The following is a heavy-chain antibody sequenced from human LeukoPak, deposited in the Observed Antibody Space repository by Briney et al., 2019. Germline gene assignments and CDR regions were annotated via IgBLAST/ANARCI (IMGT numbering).Heavy chain of an antibody. Sequence: KLSQTLSLTCAISGDSVSSNSAAWNWIRQSPSRGLEWLGRTYYRSKWYNDYAVSVKSRITINPDTSKNQFSLQLNSVTPEDTAVYYCARTGRQQLVRDVYYYYMDVWGKGTTVTVSS. CDR2: TYYRSKWYN. D-gene: IGHD6-13*01. CDR3: ARTGRQQLVRDVYYYYMDV. V-gene: IGHV6-1*01. J-gene: IGHJ6*03. CDR1: GDSVSSNSAA.